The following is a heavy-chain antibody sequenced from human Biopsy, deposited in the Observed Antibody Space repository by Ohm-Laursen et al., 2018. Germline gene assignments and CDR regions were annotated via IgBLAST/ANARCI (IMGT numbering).Heavy chain of an antibody. D-gene: IGHD2-15*01. V-gene: IGHV3-9*01. Sequence: SLRLSCAAFGFIFDDYAMHWVRQAPGKGLEWVSGISWNSVGIGYADSVKGRFTISRDNAKNFLYLQMNNLRPKDTALYYCAKIHCSGGSCYPNAFDMWGHGTRVTVS. CDR1: GFIFDDYA. CDR3: AKIHCSGGSCYPNAFDM. J-gene: IGHJ3*02. CDR2: ISWNSVGI.